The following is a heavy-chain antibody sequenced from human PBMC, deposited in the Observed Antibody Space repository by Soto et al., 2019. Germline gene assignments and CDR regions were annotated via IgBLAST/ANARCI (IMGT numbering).Heavy chain of an antibody. Sequence: QVQLPESGPGLVRPSETLSLTCTVSGGSISNSYWSWIRQSPEEGLEWFGYIYSSRSTNYNPSLNRRVTMSIDTDKNQFSLKFSSLSAADTALYYCARHSPPLLSGPGPWDVWGQGTTVTVSS. D-gene: IGHD3-10*01. CDR3: ARHSPPLLSGPGPWDV. J-gene: IGHJ6*02. CDR1: GGSISNSY. V-gene: IGHV4-59*08. CDR2: IYSSRST.